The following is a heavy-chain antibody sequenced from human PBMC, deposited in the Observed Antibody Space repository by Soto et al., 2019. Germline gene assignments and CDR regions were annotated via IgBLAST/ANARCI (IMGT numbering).Heavy chain of an antibody. V-gene: IGHV3-30*04. CDR2: IAYDESSK. CDR3: AKGYCTSGSCFYYYGLED. CDR1: GLTFNSYA. Sequence: GGSLRLSCVASGLTFNSYAMHWVRQAPGKGLEWVAVIAYDESSKYYIDSVRGRFTISRDNSKNTLFLEMNSLRSEDTAVYFCAKGYCTSGSCFYYYGLEDWGQGTTVTVSS. J-gene: IGHJ6*02. D-gene: IGHD2-15*01.